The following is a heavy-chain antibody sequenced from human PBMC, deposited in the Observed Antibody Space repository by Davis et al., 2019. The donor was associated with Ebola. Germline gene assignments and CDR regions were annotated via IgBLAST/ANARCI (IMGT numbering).Heavy chain of an antibody. V-gene: IGHV4-39*01. CDR3: ASWYSSGWYLGWFDP. CDR1: GGSISSSSYY. CDR2: IYYSGST. J-gene: IGHJ5*02. Sequence: PSETLSLTCTVSGGSISSSSYYWGWIRQPPGKGLEWIGSIYYSGSTYYNPSLKSRVTISVDTSKNQFSLKLSSVTAADTAVYYCASWYSSGWYLGWFDPWGQGTLVTVSS. D-gene: IGHD6-19*01.